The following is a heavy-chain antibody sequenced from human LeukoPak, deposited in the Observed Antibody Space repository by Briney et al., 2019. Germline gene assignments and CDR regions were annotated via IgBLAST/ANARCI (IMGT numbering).Heavy chain of an antibody. CDR3: ARPGLGRSSEPPFDY. J-gene: IGHJ4*02. CDR2: INAGNGNT. D-gene: IGHD7-27*01. CDR1: GYTFTSYG. V-gene: IGHV1-3*01. Sequence: ASVKVSCKASGYTFTSYGISWVRQAPGQRLEWMGWINAGNGNTKYSQKFQGRVTITRDTSASTAYMELSSLRSEDTAVYYCARPGLGRSSEPPFDYWGQGTLVSVSS.